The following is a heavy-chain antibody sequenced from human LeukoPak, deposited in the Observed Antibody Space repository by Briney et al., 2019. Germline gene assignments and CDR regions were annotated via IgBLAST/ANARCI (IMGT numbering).Heavy chain of an antibody. Sequence: GGSLRLSCAASGFTFSNSAMSWVRQAPGKGLQWVSTITGSGGNTFYADSVKGRFTISRDNSKNTLDLQMNSLRVEDTAVYYCAQGIAAAWGALGIWGQGTVVTVSA. CDR3: AQGIAAAWGALGI. CDR2: ITGSGGNT. V-gene: IGHV3-23*01. D-gene: IGHD6-13*01. J-gene: IGHJ3*02. CDR1: GFTFSNSA.